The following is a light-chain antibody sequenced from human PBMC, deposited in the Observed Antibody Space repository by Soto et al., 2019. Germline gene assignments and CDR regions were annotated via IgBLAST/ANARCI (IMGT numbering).Light chain of an antibody. CDR3: QHYGGMWT. V-gene: IGKV1-5*01. CDR2: DAS. CDR1: QSISNR. J-gene: IGKJ1*01. Sequence: DIQMTQSPSTLSASVGDRFTIACRASQSISNRLAWYQQKPGKAPKVLIYDASSLESGVPSRFSGSGSGTEFALTISSLQPDDFATYWCQHYGGMWTFGQGTKVDI.